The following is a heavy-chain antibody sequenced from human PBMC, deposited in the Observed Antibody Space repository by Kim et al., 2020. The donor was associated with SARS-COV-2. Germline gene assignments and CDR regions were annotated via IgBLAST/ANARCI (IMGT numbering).Heavy chain of an antibody. J-gene: IGHJ4*02. CDR2: GT. CDR3: ASRNYDLFDY. D-gene: IGHD1-7*01. V-gene: IGHV1-2*02. Sequence: GTNYAQKFQGRVTMTRDTSISTAYMELSRLRSDDTAVYYCASRNYDLFDYWGQGTLVTVSS.